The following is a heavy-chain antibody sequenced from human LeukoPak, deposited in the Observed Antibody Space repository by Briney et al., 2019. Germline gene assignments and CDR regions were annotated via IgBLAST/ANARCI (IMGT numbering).Heavy chain of an antibody. J-gene: IGHJ6*03. CDR1: GFTFSSYA. V-gene: IGHV3-23*01. CDR2: ISGSAGST. CDR3: ARDQTKWEPLRRRDYYYMDV. D-gene: IGHD1-26*01. Sequence: GGSLRLSCAASGFTFSSYAMSWVRQAPGKGLEWVSSISGSAGSTYYADSVKGRFTISRDNSKNTLYLQMDSLRAEDTAVYYCARDQTKWEPLRRRDYYYMDVWGKGTTVTVSS.